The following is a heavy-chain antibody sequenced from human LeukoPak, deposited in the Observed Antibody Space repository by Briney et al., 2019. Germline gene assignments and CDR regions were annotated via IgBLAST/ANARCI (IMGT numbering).Heavy chain of an antibody. CDR3: ARGHPWTVWFGVMDYYYYGMDA. V-gene: IGHV3-30-3*01. Sequence: PGGSLRLSCAAPGFTFSSYAMHWVRQAPGKGLEWVAVISYDGSNKYYADSVKGRFTISRDNSKNTLYLQMNSLRAEDTAVYYCARGHPWTVWFGVMDYYYYGMDAWGQGATVTVSS. CDR1: GFTFSSYA. D-gene: IGHD3-10*01. J-gene: IGHJ6*02. CDR2: ISYDGSNK.